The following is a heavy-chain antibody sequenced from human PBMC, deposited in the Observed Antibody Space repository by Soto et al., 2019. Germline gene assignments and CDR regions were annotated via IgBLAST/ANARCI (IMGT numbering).Heavy chain of an antibody. CDR3: AKDRGSTWGGIDY. V-gene: IGHV3-23*01. D-gene: IGHD1-26*01. J-gene: IGHJ4*02. CDR1: GFTFSSYA. CDR2: ISGSGGST. Sequence: EVQLLESGGGLVQPGGSLRLSCAASGFTFSSYAMSWVRQAPGKGLEWVSAISGSGGSTYYGDSVKGRFTISRDSSKNTLYLQMNSLRAEDTAVYYCAKDRGSTWGGIDYWGQGSLVTVSS.